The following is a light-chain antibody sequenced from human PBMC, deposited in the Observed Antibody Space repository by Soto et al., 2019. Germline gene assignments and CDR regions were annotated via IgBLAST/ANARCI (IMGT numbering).Light chain of an antibody. J-gene: IGKJ4*01. CDR1: QHISDY. CDR3: HQYFNPRT. V-gene: IGKV1-33*01. CDR2: DGT. Sequence: DTRLTQSPSSLSASVGDRVTITCQASQHISDYLNWYQQKPGKAPKLLIYDGTKLETGVPSRFSGSGSGTEFTFTISXLQPEDTATYYCHQYFNPRTFGGGTKVDIK.